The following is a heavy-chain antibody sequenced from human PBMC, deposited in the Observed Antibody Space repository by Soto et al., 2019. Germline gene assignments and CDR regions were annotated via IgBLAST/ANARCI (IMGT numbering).Heavy chain of an antibody. V-gene: IGHV4-59*08. J-gene: IGHJ5*02. Sequence: QVQLQESGPGLVKPSETLSLTCTVSGGSISSYYWSWIRQPPGKGLEWIGYIYYSGSTKYNPSLKSRVTISVDTSKRQLSLKLSSVTAADTAVYYCARHYGDYDNWFDPWGQGTLVTVSS. CDR1: GGSISSYY. CDR3: ARHYGDYDNWFDP. CDR2: IYYSGST. D-gene: IGHD4-17*01.